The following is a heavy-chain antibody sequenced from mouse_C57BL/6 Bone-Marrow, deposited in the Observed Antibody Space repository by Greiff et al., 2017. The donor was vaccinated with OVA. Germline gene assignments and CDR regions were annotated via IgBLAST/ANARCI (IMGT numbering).Heavy chain of an antibody. CDR3: ARMGYGRSYEGYFDV. V-gene: IGHV1-61*01. CDR1: GYTFTSYW. CDR2: IYHSDSET. D-gene: IGHD1-1*01. Sequence: QVQLQQPGAELVRPGSSVKLSCKASGYTFTSYWMDWVKQRPGQGLEWIGNIYHSDSETHYNQKFKDKATLTVDKTSSTAYMQLSSLTSEDSAVYYCARMGYGRSYEGYFDVWGTGTTVTVSS. J-gene: IGHJ1*03.